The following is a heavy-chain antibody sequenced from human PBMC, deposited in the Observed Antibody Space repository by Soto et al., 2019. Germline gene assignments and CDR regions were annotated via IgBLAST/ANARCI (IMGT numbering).Heavy chain of an antibody. CDR1: GFTFSNYG. CDR3: ARDHSGGGSISEDGYFDL. D-gene: IGHD3-16*01. Sequence: QVQLVESGGGVVQPGGSLRLSCAASGFTFSNYGLDWVRQAPGKGLEWVAVIWSDGTNEYYADSVKGRFTISRDNSKNTLYLQMNSLRAEYTAVYYCARDHSGGGSISEDGYFDLWGRGTLVTVSS. J-gene: IGHJ2*01. CDR2: IWSDGTNE. V-gene: IGHV3-33*01.